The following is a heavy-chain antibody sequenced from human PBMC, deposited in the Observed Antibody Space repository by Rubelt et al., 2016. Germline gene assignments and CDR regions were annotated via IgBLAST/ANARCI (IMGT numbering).Heavy chain of an antibody. Sequence: QVQLVQSGAEVKKPGASVKVSCKASGYTFTSYGISWVRQAPGQGLEWMGGIIPSFGTATYAQKFQGRVTIIADESTRTSYMELSSLRSEDTAVYYCARRQQLGPFDYWGQGTLVTVSS. CDR2: IIPSFGTA. D-gene: IGHD6-13*01. J-gene: IGHJ4*02. CDR1: GYTFTSYG. CDR3: ARRQQLGPFDY. V-gene: IGHV1-69*13.